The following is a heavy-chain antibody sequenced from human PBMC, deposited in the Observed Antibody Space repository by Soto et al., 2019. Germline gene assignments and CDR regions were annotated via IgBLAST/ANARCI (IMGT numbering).Heavy chain of an antibody. Sequence: ASVKVSCKASGYTFTSYAMHWVRQAPGQRLEWMGWINAGNGNTKYSQKFQGRVTITRDTSASTAYMELSSLRSEDTAVYYCARTGKVHTAMAMNDYWGQGTLVTVSS. CDR1: GYTFTSYA. CDR2: INAGNGNT. D-gene: IGHD5-18*01. CDR3: ARTGKVHTAMAMNDY. V-gene: IGHV1-3*01. J-gene: IGHJ4*02.